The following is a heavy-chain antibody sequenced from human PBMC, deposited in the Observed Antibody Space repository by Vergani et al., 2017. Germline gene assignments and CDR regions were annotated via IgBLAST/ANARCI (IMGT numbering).Heavy chain of an antibody. D-gene: IGHD3-10*01. J-gene: IGHJ3*02. V-gene: IGHV3-49*03. CDR3: VRDQVTMLRGSDALDI. Sequence: EVQLVESGGDLVQPGRSLRLSCTASGFTIGYYAMDWFRQAPGWGLEWVGGIRSKAYGQATIYAASVKGRFTISRDDSKSIAYLQMNNLQTEDTAMYYCVRDQVTMLRGSDALDIWGQGTMVTVSS. CDR2: IRSKAYGQAT. CDR1: GFTIGYYA.